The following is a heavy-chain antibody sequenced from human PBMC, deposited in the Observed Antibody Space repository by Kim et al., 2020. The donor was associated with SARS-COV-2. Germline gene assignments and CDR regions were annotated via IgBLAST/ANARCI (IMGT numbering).Heavy chain of an antibody. Sequence: AESVKGRFTISRDNFKNTLYLQMSSLRAEDTAVYYCVKAEISPLVSFDNWGQGTLVTVSS. CDR3: VKAEISPLVSFDN. V-gene: IGHV3-64D*09. J-gene: IGHJ4*02. D-gene: IGHD2-15*01.